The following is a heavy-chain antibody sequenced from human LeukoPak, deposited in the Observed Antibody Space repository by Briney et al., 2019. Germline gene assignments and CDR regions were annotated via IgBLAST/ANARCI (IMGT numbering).Heavy chain of an antibody. CDR2: INPNSGGT. J-gene: IGHJ5*02. Sequence: ASVKVSCKASGYTFSGYYLHWVRQAPAQGLEWMGRINPNSGGTNSAQKFQGRVTMTRDTSISTAYMELSRLSSDETAVYYCARDALSIAAAGITLSWFDPWGQGTLVTVSS. CDR1: GYTFSGYY. V-gene: IGHV1-2*06. D-gene: IGHD6-13*01. CDR3: ARDALSIAAAGITLSWFDP.